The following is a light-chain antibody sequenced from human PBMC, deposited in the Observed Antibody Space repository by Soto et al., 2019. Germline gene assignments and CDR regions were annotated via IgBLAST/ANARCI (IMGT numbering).Light chain of an antibody. J-gene: IGLJ1*01. CDR2: GGN. CDR1: SSNIGSGYG. CDR3: QSYDTTLSVYV. V-gene: IGLV1-40*01. Sequence: QSVLTQPPSVSRAPGLRVTISCTGSSSNIGSGYGVHWYQQLPGAGPRLLIFGGNNRPSGVPDRFSGSRSGTSASLAITGLQAVDEADYYCQSYDTTLSVYVFGTGTKVTVL.